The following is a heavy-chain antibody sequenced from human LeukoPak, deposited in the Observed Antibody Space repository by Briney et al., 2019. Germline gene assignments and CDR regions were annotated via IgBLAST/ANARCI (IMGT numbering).Heavy chain of an antibody. D-gene: IGHD3-22*01. J-gene: IGHJ4*02. CDR3: ARTYYYDSSGFDY. V-gene: IGHV3-23*01. Sequence: PGGSLRLSCAASGFTFSNCAMSWVRQAPGKGLEWVPGVSGSGDSTYYADSVKGRFTISRDNSKNTLYLQMNSLRAEDTAVYYCARTYYYDSSGFDYWGQGTLVTVSS. CDR1: GFTFSNCA. CDR2: VSGSGDST.